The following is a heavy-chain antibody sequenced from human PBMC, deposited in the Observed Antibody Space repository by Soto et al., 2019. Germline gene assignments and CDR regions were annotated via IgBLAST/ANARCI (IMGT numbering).Heavy chain of an antibody. CDR1: GFTFSSYA. CDR3: ARDSSGWSNNWFDP. V-gene: IGHV3-30-3*01. Sequence: ESGGGVVQPGRSLRLSCAASGFTFSSYAMHWVRQAPGKGLEWVAVISYDGSNKYYADSVKGRFTISRDNSKNTLYLQMNSLRAEDTAVYYCARDSSGWSNNWFDPWGQGTLVTVSS. J-gene: IGHJ5*02. D-gene: IGHD6-19*01. CDR2: ISYDGSNK.